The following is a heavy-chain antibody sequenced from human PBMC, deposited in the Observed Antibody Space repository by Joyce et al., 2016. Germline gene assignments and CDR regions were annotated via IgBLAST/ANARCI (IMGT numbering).Heavy chain of an antibody. CDR1: GFTFSSYS. Sequence: EVQLVESGGGLVKPGGSLRLSCAASGFTFSSYSMNWVRQAPGKGLGWVSSISISSSYIYYADSVKGRFTISRDNAKNSLYLQMNSLRAEDTAVYYCARGGKYSSGWYVYLQHWGQGTLVTVSS. J-gene: IGHJ1*01. V-gene: IGHV3-21*01. D-gene: IGHD6-19*01. CDR3: ARGGKYSSGWYVYLQH. CDR2: ISISSSYI.